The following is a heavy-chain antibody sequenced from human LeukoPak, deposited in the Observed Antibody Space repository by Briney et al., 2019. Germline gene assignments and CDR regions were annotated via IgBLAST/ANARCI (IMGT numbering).Heavy chain of an antibody. Sequence: GGSLRLSCAASGFTVSSNYMSWVRQAPGKGLEWVSVIYSGGRTYYADSVKGRFTISRDNSKNTLYLQMNSLRAEDTAVYYCARVYYGSGSLHYYYYYMDVWGKGATVTISS. D-gene: IGHD3-10*01. V-gene: IGHV3-53*01. CDR3: ARVYYGSGSLHYYYYYMDV. J-gene: IGHJ6*03. CDR2: IYSGGRT. CDR1: GFTVSSNY.